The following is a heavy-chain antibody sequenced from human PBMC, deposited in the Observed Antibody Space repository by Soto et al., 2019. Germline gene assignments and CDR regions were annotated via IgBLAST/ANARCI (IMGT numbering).Heavy chain of an antibody. CDR1: GDSVSSNSAA. J-gene: IGHJ5*02. Sequence: SQTLSLTCAISGDSVSSNSAAWNWIRQSPSGGLEWLGRTYYRSKWYNDYAVSVKSRITINPDTSKNQFSLQLNSVTPEDTAVYYCARDGAAVENWFDPWGQGTLVTVSS. D-gene: IGHD1-26*01. CDR3: ARDGAAVENWFDP. V-gene: IGHV6-1*01. CDR2: TYYRSKWYN.